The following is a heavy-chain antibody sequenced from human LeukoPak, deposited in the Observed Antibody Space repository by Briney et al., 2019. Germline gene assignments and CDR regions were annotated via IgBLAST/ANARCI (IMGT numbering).Heavy chain of an antibody. CDR3: ARDQSGSYVPNFDY. CDR2: ISSSSYI. CDR1: GFTFSSYS. J-gene: IGHJ4*02. D-gene: IGHD1-26*01. V-gene: IGHV3-21*01. Sequence: GGSLRLSCAASGFTFSSYSMNWVRQAPGKGLEWVSSISSSSYIYYADSVKGRFTISRDNAKNSLYLQMNSLRAEDTAVYYCARDQSGSYVPNFDYWGQGTLVTVSS.